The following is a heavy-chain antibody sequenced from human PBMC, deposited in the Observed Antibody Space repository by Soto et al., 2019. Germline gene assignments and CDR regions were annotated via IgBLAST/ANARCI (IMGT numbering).Heavy chain of an antibody. V-gene: IGHV1-46*01. CDR1: GYIFTNYY. D-gene: IGHD4-17*01. J-gene: IGHJ4*02. CDR3: ARIGDGGDYIFDY. Sequence: ASVKVSCKASGYIFTNYYIHWVRQAPGQGLEWMAIINPLPTSGSTNYAQKFQGRVTVTRDTSTSTVYLELSSLRSDDTAVYYCARIGDGGDYIFDYWGQGTLVTVSS. CDR2: INPLPTSGST.